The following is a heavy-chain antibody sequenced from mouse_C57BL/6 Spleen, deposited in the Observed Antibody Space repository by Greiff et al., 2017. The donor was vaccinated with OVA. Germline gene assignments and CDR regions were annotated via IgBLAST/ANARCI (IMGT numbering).Heavy chain of an antibody. V-gene: IGHV5-4*03. Sequence: EVKVVESGGGLVKPGGSLKLSCAASGFTFSSYAMSWVRQTPEKRLEWVATISDGGSYTYYPDNVKGRFTISRDNAKNNLYLQMSHLKSEDTAMYYCARALYDYDVFAYWGQGTLVTVSA. CDR2: ISDGGSYT. D-gene: IGHD2-4*01. CDR1: GFTFSSYA. J-gene: IGHJ3*01. CDR3: ARALYDYDVFAY.